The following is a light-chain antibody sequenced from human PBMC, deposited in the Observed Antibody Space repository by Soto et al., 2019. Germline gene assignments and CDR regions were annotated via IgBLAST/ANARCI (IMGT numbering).Light chain of an antibody. CDR3: QQYRSFPYT. J-gene: IGKJ2*01. CDR1: QSISSW. Sequence: DIQMTQSPSTLSASVGDRVTITCRASQSISSWLAWYQQKPGKAPKLLIYKASSLESGVPSRFSGSVSGTEFTLTISGLQPDDSATYYCQQYRSFPYTFGQGTKVDIK. CDR2: KAS. V-gene: IGKV1-5*03.